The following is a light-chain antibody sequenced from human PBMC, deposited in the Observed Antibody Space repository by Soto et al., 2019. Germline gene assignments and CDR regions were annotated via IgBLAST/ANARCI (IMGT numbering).Light chain of an antibody. CDR3: RQSYSTPT. CDR2: ASS. J-gene: IGKJ2*01. V-gene: IGKV1-39*01. CDR1: QSVSIY. Sequence: IQLSQSPSAMSASAGNRGTITCRASQSVSIYAKWYQQKPGKAPILLIYASSSLQSGVPSRFSGSGSGTDFTLTISSLEPEDFATYYCRQSYSTPTFGQGTKVDIK.